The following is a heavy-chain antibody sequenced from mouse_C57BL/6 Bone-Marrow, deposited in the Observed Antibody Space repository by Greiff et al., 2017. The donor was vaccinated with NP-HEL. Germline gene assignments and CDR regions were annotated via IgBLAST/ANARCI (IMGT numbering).Heavy chain of an antibody. CDR1: GFSLTSYA. CDR2: IWTGGGT. J-gene: IGHJ1*03. D-gene: IGHD1-1*01. CDR3: ARSWFDYYGSSHWYFDV. V-gene: IGHV2-9-1*01. Sequence: VKLVESGPGLVAPSQSLSITCTVSGFSLTSYAISWVRQPPGKGLEWLGVIWTGGGTNYNSALKSRLSISKDNSKSQVFLKMNSLQTDDTARYYCARSWFDYYGSSHWYFDVWGTGTTVTVSS.